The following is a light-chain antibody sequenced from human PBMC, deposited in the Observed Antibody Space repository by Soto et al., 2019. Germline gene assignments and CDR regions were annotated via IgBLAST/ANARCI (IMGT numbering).Light chain of an antibody. J-gene: IGKJ5*01. CDR3: QQYINWPGT. CDR1: HSVSSN. CDR2: GAS. V-gene: IGKV3-15*01. Sequence: EILMTQSPATLSVSPGERATLSCRASHSVSSNLAWYQQKPGQAPRLLIYGASTRATGIPARFSGSGSGTEFTLTISSLQSEDFAVYYCQQYINWPGTFGQGTRLEIK.